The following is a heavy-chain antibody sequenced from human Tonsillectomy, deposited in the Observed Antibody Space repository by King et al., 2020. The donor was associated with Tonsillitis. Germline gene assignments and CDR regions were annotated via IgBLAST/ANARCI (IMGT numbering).Heavy chain of an antibody. CDR1: GYTFTRYY. Sequence: VQLVESGAEVKKPGASVKVSCKASGYTFTRYYMHWVRQAPGQGLEWMGIINPSGGSTSYAQKFQGRVTMTRDTSTSTVYMELSSLRSEDTAVYYCATSLGVEDNWFDPWGQGTLVTVSS. CDR2: INPSGGST. CDR3: ATSLGVEDNWFDP. J-gene: IGHJ5*02. D-gene: IGHD2-15*01. V-gene: IGHV1-46*03.